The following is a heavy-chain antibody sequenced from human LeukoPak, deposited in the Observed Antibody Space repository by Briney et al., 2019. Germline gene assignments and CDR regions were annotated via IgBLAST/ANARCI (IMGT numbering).Heavy chain of an antibody. CDR2: INPNSGGT. CDR3: ARDWEGLGEYWYFDL. CDR1: GYTFTGYY. D-gene: IGHD1-26*01. Sequence: ASVKVSCKASGYTFTGYYMHWVRQAPGQGLEWMGWINPNSGGTNYAQKFQGRVTMTRDTSISTAYMELSRPRPDDTAVYYCARDWEGLGEYWYFDLWGRGTLVTVSS. V-gene: IGHV1-2*02. J-gene: IGHJ2*01.